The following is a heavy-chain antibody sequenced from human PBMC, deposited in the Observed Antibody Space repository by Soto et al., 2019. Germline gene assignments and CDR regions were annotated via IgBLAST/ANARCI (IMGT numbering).Heavy chain of an antibody. J-gene: IGHJ4*02. Sequence: HPGGSLRLSCAASGFTFSSYDMSWVRQAPGKGLEWVSGISGSGGSTYYADSVKGRFTISRDNSKNTLHLQMNSLRAEDTAFYYCVESRVAGYSSPIDYWGQGTLVTVSS. D-gene: IGHD6-19*01. CDR2: ISGSGGST. V-gene: IGHV3-23*01. CDR3: VESRVAGYSSPIDY. CDR1: GFTFSSYD.